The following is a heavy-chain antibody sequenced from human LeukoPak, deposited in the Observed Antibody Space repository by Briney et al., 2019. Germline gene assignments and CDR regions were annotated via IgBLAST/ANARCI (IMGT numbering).Heavy chain of an antibody. CDR2: IYYGGRT. V-gene: IGHV4-39*05. D-gene: IGHD6-19*01. J-gene: IGHJ4*02. Sequence: PSETPSLTCSVSGGSISSLSYYWGWVRQPPGKGLEWIGSIYYGGRTYYNPSLKSRVTMPVDTSKNQFSLKLSSVTAADTAIYYCATSVTSSSGWYYGYWGQGSLVTVSS. CDR1: GGSISSLSYY. CDR3: ATSVTSSSGWYYGY.